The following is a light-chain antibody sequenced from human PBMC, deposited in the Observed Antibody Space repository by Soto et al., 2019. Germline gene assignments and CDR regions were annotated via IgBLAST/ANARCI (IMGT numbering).Light chain of an antibody. CDR2: DAS. Sequence: DIVLTQSPATLSSSPGERATLSCRASQRVSSYLAWYQHKPGQAPRLLIYDASHRATGIPARFSGSGSGTDFTLTITLLEPEDFAVYSWQQRTNWPPTFGQGARLEIK. CDR3: QQRTNWPPT. J-gene: IGKJ5*01. CDR1: QRVSSY. V-gene: IGKV3-11*01.